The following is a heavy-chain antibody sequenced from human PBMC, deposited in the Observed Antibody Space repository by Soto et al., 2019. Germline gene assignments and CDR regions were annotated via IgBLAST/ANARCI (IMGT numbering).Heavy chain of an antibody. D-gene: IGHD3-22*01. CDR2: ISGSGGST. V-gene: IGHV3-23*01. CDR1: GFTFSSYA. J-gene: IGHJ4*02. Sequence: HPGGSLRLSCAASGFTFSSYAMSWVRQAPGKGLEWVSAISGSGGSTYYADSVKGRFTISRDNSKNTLYLQMNSLRAEDTAVYYCAKDPTYYYDSSGYYADYWGQGTLVTVSS. CDR3: AKDPTYYYDSSGYYADY.